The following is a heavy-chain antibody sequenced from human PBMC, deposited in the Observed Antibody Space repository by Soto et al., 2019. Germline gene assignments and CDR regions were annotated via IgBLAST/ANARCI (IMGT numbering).Heavy chain of an antibody. CDR1: GGTFSSYT. V-gene: IGHV1-69*04. J-gene: IGHJ4*02. Sequence: GASVKVSCKASGGTFSSYTISWVRQAPGQGLEWMGRIIPILGIANYAQKFQGRVTITADKSTSTAYMELSSLRSEDTAVYYCARDAWNGDYDFYDYWGQGTLVTVSS. CDR2: IIPILGIA. CDR3: ARDAWNGDYDFYDY. D-gene: IGHD4-17*01.